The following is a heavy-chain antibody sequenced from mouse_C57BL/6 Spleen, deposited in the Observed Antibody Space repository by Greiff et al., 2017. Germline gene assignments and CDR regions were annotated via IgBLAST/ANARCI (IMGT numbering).Heavy chain of an antibody. Sequence: VMLVESGGGLVKPGGSLKLSCAASGFTFSSYAMSWVRQTPEKRLEWVATISDGGSYTYYPDNVKGRFTISRDNAKNNLYLQMSHLKSEDTAMYYCAREGYGSSYWYFDVWGTGTTVTVSS. J-gene: IGHJ1*03. CDR1: GFTFSSYA. D-gene: IGHD1-1*01. CDR2: ISDGGSYT. V-gene: IGHV5-4*01. CDR3: AREGYGSSYWYFDV.